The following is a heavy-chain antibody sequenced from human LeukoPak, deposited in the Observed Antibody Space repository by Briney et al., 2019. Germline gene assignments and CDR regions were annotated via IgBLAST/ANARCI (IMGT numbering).Heavy chain of an antibody. V-gene: IGHV3-11*04. Sequence: GGSLRLSCAVSGFTFSDYYMGWIRQAPGKGLEGVSYMSGRGGDIFYADSVKGRFTISRDNAKNSLYLQMNSLRAEDTAVYYCARLNDYGDYQKRYWGQGTLVTVSS. CDR3: ARLNDYGDYQKRY. D-gene: IGHD4-17*01. J-gene: IGHJ4*02. CDR1: GFTFSDYY. CDR2: MSGRGGDI.